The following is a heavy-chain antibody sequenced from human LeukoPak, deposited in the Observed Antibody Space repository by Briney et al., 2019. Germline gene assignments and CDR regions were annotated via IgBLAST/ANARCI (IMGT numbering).Heavy chain of an antibody. J-gene: IGHJ4*02. V-gene: IGHV4-30-2*01. Sequence: SETLSLTCAVSGGSISSGGYSWSWIRQPPGKGLEWIGYIYHSGSTYYNPSLKSRVTISVDRSKNQFSLKLSSVTAADTAVYYCARAPSSRLGICWGQGTLVTVSS. D-gene: IGHD7-27*01. CDR2: IYHSGST. CDR1: GGSISSGGYS. CDR3: ARAPSSRLGIC.